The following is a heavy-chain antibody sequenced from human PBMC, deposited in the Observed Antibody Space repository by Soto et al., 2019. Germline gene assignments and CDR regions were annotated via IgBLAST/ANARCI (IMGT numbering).Heavy chain of an antibody. CDR1: GGTFSSYA. Sequence: QVRLVQSGAEVKKPGSSVKVSCKASGGTFSSYAISWVRQAPGQGLEWMGGIIPIFGTANYAQKFQGRVTITADESTSTAYMELSSLRSEDTAVYYCARVEMATRAQYYFDYWGQGTLVTVSS. J-gene: IGHJ4*02. V-gene: IGHV1-69*01. CDR3: ARVEMATRAQYYFDY. D-gene: IGHD5-12*01. CDR2: IIPIFGTA.